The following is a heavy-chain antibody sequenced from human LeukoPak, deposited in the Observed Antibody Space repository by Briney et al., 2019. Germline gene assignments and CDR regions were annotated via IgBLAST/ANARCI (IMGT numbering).Heavy chain of an antibody. CDR1: GYTFTSYG. V-gene: IGHV1-8*03. CDR3: AIDYGGNSGWFDP. J-gene: IGHJ5*02. CDR2: MNPNSGNT. Sequence: GASVKASCKASGYTFTSYGISWVRQATGQGLEWIGWMNPNSGNTGYAQKFQGRVTITRNTAISTAYMELSSLRSEDTAIYYCAIDYGGNSGWFDPWGQGTLVTVSS. D-gene: IGHD4-23*01.